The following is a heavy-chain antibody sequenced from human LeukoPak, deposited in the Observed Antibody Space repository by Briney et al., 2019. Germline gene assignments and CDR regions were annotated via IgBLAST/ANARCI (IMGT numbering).Heavy chain of an antibody. D-gene: IGHD3-10*01. CDR2: MNPNSGNT. Sequence: ASVKVSCKASGYTFTSYDINWVRQATGQGLEWMGWMNPNSGNTGYAQKFQGRVTITRNTSISTAYMELSSLKASDTAMYYCARRLWFGDQGAFDIWGQGTMDTVSS. V-gene: IGHV1-8*03. CDR3: ARRLWFGDQGAFDI. J-gene: IGHJ3*02. CDR1: GYTFTSYD.